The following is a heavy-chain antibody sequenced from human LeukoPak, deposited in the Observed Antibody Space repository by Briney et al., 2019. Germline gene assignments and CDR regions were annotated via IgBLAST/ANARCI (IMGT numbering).Heavy chain of an antibody. Sequence: SETLSLTCTVSGGSISNYYWSWIRQPPGNGLEWIGYISYSGSTSYNPSFQSRVTISVDTSKNEFSLKLSSVTAADTAVYYCARDTAYTDYWGQGALVTVSS. CDR3: ARDTAYTDY. D-gene: IGHD4-11*01. CDR2: ISYSGST. CDR1: GGSISNYY. V-gene: IGHV4-59*01. J-gene: IGHJ4*02.